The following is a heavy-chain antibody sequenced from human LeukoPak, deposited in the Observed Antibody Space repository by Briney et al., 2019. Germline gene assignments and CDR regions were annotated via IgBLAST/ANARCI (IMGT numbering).Heavy chain of an antibody. V-gene: IGHV3-9*01. Sequence: PGGSLRLPCAASGFTFDDYAMHWVRQAPGKGLEWVSGISWNSGSIGYADSVKGRFTISRDNAKNSLYLQMNSLRAEDTALYYCAKDFHSSGWSHFDYWGQGTLVTVSS. J-gene: IGHJ4*02. CDR1: GFTFDDYA. CDR3: AKDFHSSGWSHFDY. D-gene: IGHD6-19*01. CDR2: ISWNSGSI.